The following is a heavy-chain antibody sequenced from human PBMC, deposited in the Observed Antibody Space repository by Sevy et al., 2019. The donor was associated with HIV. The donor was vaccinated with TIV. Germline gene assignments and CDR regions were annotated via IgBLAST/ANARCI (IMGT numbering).Heavy chain of an antibody. D-gene: IGHD2-2*01. CDR3: ARHCTGTSCSHAFDV. CDR1: GGSFSGYY. V-gene: IGHV4-34*01. CDR2: INHSGST. Sequence: SETLSLTCAVYGGSFSGYYWSWIRQPPGKGLEWIGEINHSGSTNYNPSLKSRVTISVDTSKNQFSLKLSSVTAADTAVYYCARHCTGTSCSHAFDVWGQGTMVTVSS. J-gene: IGHJ3*01.